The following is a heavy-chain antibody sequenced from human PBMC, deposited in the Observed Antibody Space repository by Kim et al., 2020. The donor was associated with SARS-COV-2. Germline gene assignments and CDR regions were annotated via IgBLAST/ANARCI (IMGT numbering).Heavy chain of an antibody. J-gene: IGHJ4*02. Sequence: GGSLRLSCAASGFTFSNAWMSWVRQAPGKGLEWVGRIKSKPDGGTKDDAAPVKGRFTIAREKSKNTLELQMNSLKTEDTAEYYCTIGSYCGQGTLVTVSS. V-gene: IGHV3-15*01. CDR3: TIGSY. CDR2: IKSKPDGGTK. CDR1: GFTFSNAW.